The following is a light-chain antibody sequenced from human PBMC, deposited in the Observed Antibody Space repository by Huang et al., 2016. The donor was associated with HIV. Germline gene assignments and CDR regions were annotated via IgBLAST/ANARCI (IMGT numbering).Light chain of an antibody. CDR2: AAS. CDR1: QGIYSY. V-gene: IGKV1-9*01. Sequence: IQLTQSPSSLSASVGDRVTITCRASQGIYSYLAWYQQQPGKAPKLLIYAASTLQSGVPSRFRGSGSGTDFTLTISSLRPEDFATYYCQQLINYPVTFGGGTKVEIK. J-gene: IGKJ4*01. CDR3: QQLINYPVT.